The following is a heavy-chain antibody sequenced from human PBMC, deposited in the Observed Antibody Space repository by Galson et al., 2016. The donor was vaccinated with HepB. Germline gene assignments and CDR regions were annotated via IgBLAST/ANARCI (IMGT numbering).Heavy chain of an antibody. V-gene: IGHV4-39*01. J-gene: IGHJ5*02. CDR3: AGQGGLTNP. CDR2: LYYTGAT. CDR1: GGSISSSGYY. D-gene: IGHD3-16*01. Sequence: SETLSLTCSVSGGSISSSGYYWGWIRQPPGKGLEWIGSLYYTGATNYNPSLKSRATISVDTSKTQFSLEATSVTAADTAVYYCAGQGGLTNPWGQGTLVTVSS.